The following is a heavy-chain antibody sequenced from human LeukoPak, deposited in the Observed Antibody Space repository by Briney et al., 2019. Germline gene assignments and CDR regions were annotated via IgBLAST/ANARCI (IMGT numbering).Heavy chain of an antibody. CDR1: GGSISTYY. J-gene: IGHJ5*02. V-gene: IGHV4-59*08. CDR2: ISYSGNT. CDR3: ARHFGSGFDRWFDP. Sequence: PSETLSPTCTVSGGSISTYYWSWIRQPPGKGLEWIGYISYSGNTNYNPSLKSRVTISIDTSKNQFSLKLNSVTAADTAVYYCARHFGSGFDRWFDPWGQGSLVIVSS. D-gene: IGHD5-12*01.